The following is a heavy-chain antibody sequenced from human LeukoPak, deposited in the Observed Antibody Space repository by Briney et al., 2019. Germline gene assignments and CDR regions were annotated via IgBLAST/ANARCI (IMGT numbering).Heavy chain of an antibody. Sequence: SVKVSCKASGGTFISYAISWVRQAPGQGLEGRGGIIPIFGTANYAQKFQGRVTITADKSTRTAYMELSSLRSEHTAVYYCASSFVGSGWTGYWYFDLWGRGTLVTVSS. CDR2: IIPIFGTA. CDR1: GGTFISYA. J-gene: IGHJ2*01. CDR3: ASSFVGSGWTGYWYFDL. V-gene: IGHV1-69*06. D-gene: IGHD6-19*01.